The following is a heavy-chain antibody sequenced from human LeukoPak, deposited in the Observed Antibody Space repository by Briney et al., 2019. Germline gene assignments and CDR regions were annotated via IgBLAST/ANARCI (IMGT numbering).Heavy chain of an antibody. V-gene: IGHV3-30-3*01. CDR3: ARDEHIVVVTAIDY. Sequence: GGSLRLSCAASGFTFSSYAMHWVRQAPGKGLEWVAVISYDGSNKYYADSVKGRFTISRDNSKNTLYLQMNSLRAEDTAVYYCARDEHIVVVTAIDYWGQETLVTVSS. D-gene: IGHD2-21*02. CDR2: ISYDGSNK. CDR1: GFTFSSYA. J-gene: IGHJ4*02.